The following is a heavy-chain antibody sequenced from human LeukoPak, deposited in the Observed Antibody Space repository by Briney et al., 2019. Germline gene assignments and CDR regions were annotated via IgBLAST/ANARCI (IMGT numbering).Heavy chain of an antibody. CDR2: FDPEDGET. CDR1: GYTGIELS. Sequence: ASVKVSCKLSGYTGIELSMHWVRQVPGRGLEWMGGFDPEDGETKYAQKFQGRVTMTEDTSTDTAYMELSRLTSEDTAVYYCATHTISGVVTYASLIWGRGTLVTVSS. J-gene: IGHJ3*02. D-gene: IGHD3-3*01. V-gene: IGHV1-24*01. CDR3: ATHTISGVVTYASLI.